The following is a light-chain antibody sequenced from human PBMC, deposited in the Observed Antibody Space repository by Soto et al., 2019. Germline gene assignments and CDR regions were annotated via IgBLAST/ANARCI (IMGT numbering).Light chain of an antibody. J-gene: IGKJ5*01. V-gene: IGKV1-5*03. Sequence: DIQMTQSPSTLSGSVGDRVTITCRASQTISSWLAWYQQKPGKAPKLLIYKASTLKSGVPSRFSGSGSGTEFTLTISSLQPDDFATYYCHQLDSFPITFGQGTRLEIK. CDR2: KAS. CDR3: HQLDSFPIT. CDR1: QTISSW.